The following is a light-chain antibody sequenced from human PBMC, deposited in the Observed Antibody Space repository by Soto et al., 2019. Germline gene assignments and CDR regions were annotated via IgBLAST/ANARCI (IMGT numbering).Light chain of an antibody. CDR3: QQYGSSSYT. CDR1: QSVSSSY. J-gene: IGKJ2*01. Sequence: EIVLTQSTGTLSLSPGERATLSCRASQSVSSSYLAWYQQKHGQAPRLLIYDASSRATGIPDRFSGSGSGRDFPLTISRLEPEDVAVYYCQQYGSSSYTFGQGTKLEIK. CDR2: DAS. V-gene: IGKV3-20*01.